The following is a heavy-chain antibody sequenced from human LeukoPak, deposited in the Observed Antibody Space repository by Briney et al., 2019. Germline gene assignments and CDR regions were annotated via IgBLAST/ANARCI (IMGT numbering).Heavy chain of an antibody. CDR3: ATAVLRYFDWVFDY. Sequence: GASVKVSCKVSGYTLTELSMHWVRQAPGKGLEWMGGFDPEDGETIYAQKFQGRVTMTEDTSTDTAYMELSSLRSEDTAVYYCATAVLRYFDWVFDYWGQGTLVTVSS. D-gene: IGHD3-9*01. CDR1: GYTLTELS. CDR2: FDPEDGET. J-gene: IGHJ4*02. V-gene: IGHV1-24*01.